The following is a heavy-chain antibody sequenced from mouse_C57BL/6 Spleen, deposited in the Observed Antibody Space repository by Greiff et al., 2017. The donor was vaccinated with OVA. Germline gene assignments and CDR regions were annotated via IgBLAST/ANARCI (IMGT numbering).Heavy chain of an antibody. J-gene: IGHJ1*03. V-gene: IGHV3-6*01. CDR1: GYSITSGYY. Sequence: EVQLVESGPGLVKPSQSLSLTCSVTGYSITSGYYWNWIRQFPGNKLEWMGYISYDGSNNYNPSLKNRISITRDTSKNQFLLKLNSVTTEDTATYYCARDRRVWGTGTTVTVSS. CDR3: ARDRRV. CDR2: ISYDGSN.